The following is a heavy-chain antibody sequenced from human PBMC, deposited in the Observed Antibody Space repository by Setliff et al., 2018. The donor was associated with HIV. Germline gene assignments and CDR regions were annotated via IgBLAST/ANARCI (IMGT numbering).Heavy chain of an antibody. V-gene: IGHV3-15*01. D-gene: IGHD6-19*01. CDR2: IKSETDGGTT. J-gene: IGHJ4*02. CDR1: GFTFSNAW. Sequence: GASLRLSCAASGFTFSNAWMSWVRQAPGKGLVWLGHIKSETDGGTTDYAAPVKGRFTISRDDSKNTVYLHMNSLETEDTAVYYCLGWFIRGQGTLVTVSS. CDR3: LGWFI.